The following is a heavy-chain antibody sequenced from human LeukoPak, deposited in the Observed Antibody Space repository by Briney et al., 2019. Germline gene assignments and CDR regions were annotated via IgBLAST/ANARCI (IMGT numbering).Heavy chain of an antibody. CDR1: GFTFSSYS. CDR2: ISSSSSYI. J-gene: IGHJ4*02. Sequence: GGSLRLSCAASGFTFSSYSMNWVRQAPGKGLEWASSISSSSSYIYYADSVKGRFTISRDNAKNSLYLQMNSLRAEDTAVYYCAGVNYYDSSGYYHYWGQGTLVTVSS. CDR3: AGVNYYDSSGYYHY. V-gene: IGHV3-21*01. D-gene: IGHD3-22*01.